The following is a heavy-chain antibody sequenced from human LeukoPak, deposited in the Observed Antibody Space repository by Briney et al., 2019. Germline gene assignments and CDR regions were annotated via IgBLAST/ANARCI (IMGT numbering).Heavy chain of an antibody. CDR3: TTDRIYGGNSYYYYYYMDV. CDR2: IKSKTDGGTT. J-gene: IGHJ6*03. V-gene: IGHV3-15*01. Sequence: GGSLRLSCAASGFTFSSYAMSWVRQAPGKGLEWVGRIKSKTDGGTTDYAAPVKGRFTISRDDSKNTLYLQMNSLKTEDTAVYYCTTDRIYGGNSYYYYYYMDVWGKGTTVTVSS. CDR1: GFTFSSYA. D-gene: IGHD4-23*01.